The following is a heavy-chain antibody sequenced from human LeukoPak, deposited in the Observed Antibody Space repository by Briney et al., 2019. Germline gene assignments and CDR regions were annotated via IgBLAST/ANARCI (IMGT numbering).Heavy chain of an antibody. V-gene: IGHV4-34*01. CDR1: GGSFSGYH. CDR2: INHSGST. Sequence: PSETLSLTCAVYGGSFSGYHWSWIRQPPGKGLEWIGEINHSGSTNYNPSLKSRVTISVDTSENQFSLNLNSVTAADTAVYYCARGAAAHFDYWGQGTLVTVSS. J-gene: IGHJ4*02. CDR3: ARGAAAHFDY. D-gene: IGHD2-2*01.